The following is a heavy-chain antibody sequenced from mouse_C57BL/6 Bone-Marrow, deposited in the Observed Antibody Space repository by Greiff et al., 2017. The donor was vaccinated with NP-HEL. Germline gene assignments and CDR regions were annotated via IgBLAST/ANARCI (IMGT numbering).Heavy chain of an antibody. CDR1: GYTFTSYW. CDR3: ARGGYYGSSYEFAY. CDR2: IDPSDSET. Sequence: VQLQQPGAELVRPGSSVKLSCKASGYTFTSYWMHWVKQRPIQGLEWIGNIDPSDSETHYNQKFKDKATLTVDNSSSTAYMQLSSLTSEDSAVYYCARGGYYGSSYEFAYWGQGTLVTVSA. V-gene: IGHV1-52*01. D-gene: IGHD1-1*01. J-gene: IGHJ3*01.